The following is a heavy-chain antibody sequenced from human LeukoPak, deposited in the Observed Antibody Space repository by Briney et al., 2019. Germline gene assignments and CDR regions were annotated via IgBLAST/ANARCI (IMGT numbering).Heavy chain of an antibody. CDR1: GYTFIAYW. CDR2: VYPDHSDT. D-gene: IGHD2-2*01. V-gene: IGHV5-51*01. Sequence: GESLQISCMASGYTFIAYWIAWVGQMPGKGLEWRGLVYPDHSDTRYSPPFQSQVTISADKTINTAYLQWTSLKASDTAMYYCATTTRPAARNCFDSWGQGTLVTVSS. J-gene: IGHJ5*01. CDR3: ATTTRPAARNCFDS.